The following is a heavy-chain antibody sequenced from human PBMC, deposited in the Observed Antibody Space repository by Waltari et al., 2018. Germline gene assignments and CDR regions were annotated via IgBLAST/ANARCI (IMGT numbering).Heavy chain of an antibody. CDR3: ARDINYYGSGSYFDY. CDR2: IYYSGST. J-gene: IGHJ4*02. D-gene: IGHD3-10*01. Sequence: QLQLQESGPGLVKPSETLSLTCTVSSGSISSSSYYWGWIRQPPGKGLEWIGSIYYSGSTYYTPSLKSRVTISVDTSKNQFSLKLSSVTAADTAVYYCARDINYYGSGSYFDYWGQGTLVTVSS. V-gene: IGHV4-39*07. CDR1: SGSISSSSYY.